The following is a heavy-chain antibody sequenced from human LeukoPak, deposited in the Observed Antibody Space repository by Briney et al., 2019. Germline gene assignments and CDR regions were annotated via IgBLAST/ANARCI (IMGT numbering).Heavy chain of an antibody. J-gene: IGHJ5*02. D-gene: IGHD4-11*01. V-gene: IGHV4-30-4*07. CDR3: ARGDDYSMGWFDP. CDR2: IYYSGST. CDR1: GGSISSGGYS. Sequence: PSQTLSLTCAVSGGSISSGGYSWSWIRQPPGKGLEWIGYIYYSGSTYYNPSLKSRVTISVDTSKDQFSLKLSSVTAADTAVYYCARGDDYSMGWFDPWGQGTLVTVSS.